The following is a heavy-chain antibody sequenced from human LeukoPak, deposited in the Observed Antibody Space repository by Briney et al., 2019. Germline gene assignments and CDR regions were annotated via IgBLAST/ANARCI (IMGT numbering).Heavy chain of an antibody. CDR3: LAGYYYSQMDV. D-gene: IGHD6-13*01. J-gene: IGHJ6*03. Sequence: GGSLRLSCAASGFTFSDYWMHWVRHPPGKGLVWVARVNIHGSGTDYADSVKGRFTISRDNAKNTLYLQMTSLRAEDTAVYYALAGYYYSQMDVWGKGTAVTVSS. V-gene: IGHV3-74*01. CDR2: VNIHGSGT. CDR1: GFTFSDYW.